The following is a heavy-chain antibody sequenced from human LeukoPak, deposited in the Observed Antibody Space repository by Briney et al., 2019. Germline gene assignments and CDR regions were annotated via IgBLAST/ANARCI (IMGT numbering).Heavy chain of an antibody. CDR2: IYYSGST. D-gene: IGHD4-23*01. J-gene: IGHJ4*02. V-gene: IGHV4-59*01. CDR1: GGSISSYY. Sequence: SETLSLTCTASGGSISSYYWSWIRQPPGKGLEWIGYIYYSGSTNYNPSLKSRVTISVDTSKNQFSLKLSSVTAADTAVYYCARVLDYGGNQNYFDYWGQGTLVTVSS. CDR3: ARVLDYGGNQNYFDY.